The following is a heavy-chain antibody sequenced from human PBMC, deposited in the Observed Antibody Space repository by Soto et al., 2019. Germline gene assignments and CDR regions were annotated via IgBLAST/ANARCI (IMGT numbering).Heavy chain of an antibody. CDR1: GFTFSDYS. CDR2: ISGDGENT. V-gene: IGHV3-23*01. D-gene: IGHD3-3*01. CDR3: ARDTRDWREWSGFQV. Sequence: EVQLSESGGGFVQPGGSQRLSCAASGFTFSDYSMSWVRQAPGKGLEWVSFISGDGENTYYADTVKGRFTISRDDSRNTLFLQMTSLRAEDTAIYFCARDTRDWREWSGFQVWGHGARVTVST. J-gene: IGHJ4*01.